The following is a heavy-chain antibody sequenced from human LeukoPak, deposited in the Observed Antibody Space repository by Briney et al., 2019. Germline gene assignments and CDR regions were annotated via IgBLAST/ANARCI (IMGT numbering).Heavy chain of an antibody. CDR2: ISDGSTYI. V-gene: IGHV3-21*01. CDR1: GFTFSSHS. Sequence: GGSLRLSCEASGFTFSSHSMNWVRQAPGKGLQWVSSISDGSTYIHYADSVKGRFTISRDDAKNSLFLHMDSLRAEDAAVYYCARDNFDNIGQSYGMGHVYWRQGTLVTVSS. J-gene: IGHJ4*02. D-gene: IGHD3-9*01. CDR3: ARDNFDNIGQSYGMGHVY.